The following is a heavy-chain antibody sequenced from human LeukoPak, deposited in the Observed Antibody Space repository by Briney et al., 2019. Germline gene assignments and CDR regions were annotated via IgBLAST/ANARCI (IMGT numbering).Heavy chain of an antibody. CDR1: GFTFSSYA. Sequence: SGGSLRLSCAASGFTFSSYAMHWVRQAPGKGLEWVAVISYDGSNKYYADSVKGRFTISRDNSKNTLYLQMNSLRAEDTAVYYCARFPHPSLIAAAGPAYDYWGQGTLVTVSS. J-gene: IGHJ4*02. V-gene: IGHV3-30-3*01. D-gene: IGHD6-13*01. CDR2: ISYDGSNK. CDR3: ARFPHPSLIAAAGPAYDY.